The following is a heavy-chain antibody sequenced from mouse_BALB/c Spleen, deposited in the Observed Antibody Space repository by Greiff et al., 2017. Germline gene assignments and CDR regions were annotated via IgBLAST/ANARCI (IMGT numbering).Heavy chain of an antibody. Sequence: QVQLQQSGAELAKPGASVKMSCKASGYTFTSYWMHWVKQRPGQGLEWIGYINPSTGYTEYNQKFKDKATLTADKSSSTAYMQLSSLTSEDSAVYYCARERDYGYDPAYWGQGTLVTVSA. V-gene: IGHV1-7*01. D-gene: IGHD2-2*01. CDR2: INPSTGYT. CDR1: GYTFTSYW. CDR3: ARERDYGYDPAY. J-gene: IGHJ3*01.